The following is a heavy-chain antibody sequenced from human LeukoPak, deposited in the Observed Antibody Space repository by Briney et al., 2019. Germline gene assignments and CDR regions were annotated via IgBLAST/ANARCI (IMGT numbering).Heavy chain of an antibody. Sequence: GGSLRLSCAASGFTFSSYWRNWVRQAPGKGLEWVSAIIGSGGSTYYADSVKGRFTISRDNSKNTLYLQMNSLRAEDTAVYYCAKDSGDSYGLWYFDLWGRGTLVTVSS. V-gene: IGHV3-23*01. CDR3: AKDSGDSYGLWYFDL. J-gene: IGHJ2*01. CDR1: GFTFSSYW. CDR2: IIGSGGST. D-gene: IGHD5-18*01.